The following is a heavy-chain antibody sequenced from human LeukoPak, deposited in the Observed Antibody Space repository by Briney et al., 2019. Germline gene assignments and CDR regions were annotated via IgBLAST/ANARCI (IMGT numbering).Heavy chain of an antibody. CDR1: GGSISSYY. CDR3: ARDSGAYNWFDP. CDR2: IDYSGST. Sequence: KPSETLSLTCTVSGGSISSYYWSWIRQPPGKGLEWIGYIDYSGSTNYNPSLKSRVTISVDTSKNQFSLKLSSVTAADTAVYYCARDSGAYNWFDPWGQGTLVTVSS. J-gene: IGHJ5*02. V-gene: IGHV4-59*01.